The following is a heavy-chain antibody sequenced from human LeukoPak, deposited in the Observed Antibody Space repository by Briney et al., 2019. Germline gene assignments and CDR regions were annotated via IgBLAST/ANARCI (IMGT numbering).Heavy chain of an antibody. V-gene: IGHV1-2*06. J-gene: IGHJ5*02. CDR1: GYTFTGYY. D-gene: IGHD4-17*01. Sequence: ASVKVSCKASGYTFTGYYMHWVRQAPGQGLEWMGRINPNSGGTNYAQKFQGRVTMTRDTSISTAYMELSSLSSEDTAVYYCATHSGDYGWGKNWFDPWGQGTLVTVSS. CDR3: ATHSGDYGWGKNWFDP. CDR2: INPNSGGT.